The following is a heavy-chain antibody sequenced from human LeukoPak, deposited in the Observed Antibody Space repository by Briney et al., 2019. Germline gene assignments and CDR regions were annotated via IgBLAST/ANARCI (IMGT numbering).Heavy chain of an antibody. CDR3: ARHGYTASHYFLDY. D-gene: IGHD3-16*01. J-gene: IGHJ4*02. CDR1: SGSINSYY. CDR2: IYTTGKT. V-gene: IGHV4-4*07. Sequence: SETLSLTCTGSSGSINSYYWGWVRQPAGRGLEWIGRIYTTGKTDYNPSLKSRLTMSVDTSKRQFSLNLRSVTAADTAIYYCARHGYTASHYFLDYWSQGTLVTVSS.